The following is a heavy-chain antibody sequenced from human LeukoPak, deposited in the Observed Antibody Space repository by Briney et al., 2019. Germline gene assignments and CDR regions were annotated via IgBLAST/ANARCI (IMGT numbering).Heavy chain of an antibody. D-gene: IGHD3-10*01. V-gene: IGHV3-21*01. CDR3: ARSGVWFGEFVSSGAFDI. CDR1: GFTFSSYS. Sequence: GGSLRLSCAASGFTFSSYSMNWVRQAPGKGLEWVSSISSSSSYIYYADSVKGRFTISRDNAKNSLYLQMNSPRAEDTAVYYCARSGVWFGEFVSSGAFDIWGQGTMVTVSS. CDR2: ISSSSSYI. J-gene: IGHJ3*02.